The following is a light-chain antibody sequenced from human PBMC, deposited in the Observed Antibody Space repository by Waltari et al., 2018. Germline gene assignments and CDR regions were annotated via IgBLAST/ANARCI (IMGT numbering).Light chain of an antibody. CDR2: AAS. CDR3: QQSYSTPYT. Sequence: DIQMTQSPSSLSASVGDRVTITCRASQSISSYLNWYQQKPGKAPKVLIYAASSLQSGVPSRFSGSGSVTDFTLTISSLQPEDFATYYCQQSYSTPYTFGQGTKLEIK. CDR1: QSISSY. J-gene: IGKJ2*01. V-gene: IGKV1-39*01.